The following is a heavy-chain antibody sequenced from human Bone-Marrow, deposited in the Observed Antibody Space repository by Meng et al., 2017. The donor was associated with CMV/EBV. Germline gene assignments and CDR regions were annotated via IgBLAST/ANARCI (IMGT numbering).Heavy chain of an antibody. CDR1: GFTFDDYA. CDR2: ISWNSGSI. J-gene: IGHJ6*01. D-gene: IGHD2-2*01. V-gene: IGHV3-9*01. Sequence: SLKISCAASGFTFDDYAMHWVRQAPGKGLEWVSGISWNSGSIGYADSVKGRFTISRDNAKNSLYLQMNSLRAEDTALYYCAKDLGVVVPAASNGMDVWGQGPTVTGSS. CDR3: AKDLGVVVPAASNGMDV.